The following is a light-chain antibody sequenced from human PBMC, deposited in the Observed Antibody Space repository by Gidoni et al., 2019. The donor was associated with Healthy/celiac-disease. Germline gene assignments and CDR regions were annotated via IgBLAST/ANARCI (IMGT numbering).Light chain of an antibody. J-gene: IGKJ3*01. CDR3: QQYYSTLFT. Sequence: DIVMTQSPDSLAVSLGERATINCKSSQSVLYSSNNKNYLAWYQHQPGQPPKLLIYWASTRESGVPDRFSGSGSGTDFTLTISSLQAEDVAVYYCQQYYSTLFTFGPGTKVDIK. CDR1: QSVLYSSNNKNY. CDR2: WAS. V-gene: IGKV4-1*01.